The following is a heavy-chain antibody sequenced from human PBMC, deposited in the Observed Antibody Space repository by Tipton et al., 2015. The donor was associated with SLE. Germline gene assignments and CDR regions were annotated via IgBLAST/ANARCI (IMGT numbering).Heavy chain of an antibody. CDR3: ARGGGTSSYYYYYGMDV. CDR2: IYTSGST. D-gene: IGHD6-6*01. Sequence: TLSLTCTVSGGSISSGSYYWSWIRQPAGKGLEWIGRIYTSGSTNYNPSLKSRVTISVDTSKNQFSLKLSSVTAADTAVYYCARGGGTSSYYYYYGMDVWGQGTTVIVSS. J-gene: IGHJ6*02. CDR1: GGSISSGSYY. V-gene: IGHV4-61*02.